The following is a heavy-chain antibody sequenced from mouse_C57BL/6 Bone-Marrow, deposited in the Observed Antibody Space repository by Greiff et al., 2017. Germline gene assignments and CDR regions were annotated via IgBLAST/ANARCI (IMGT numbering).Heavy chain of an antibody. D-gene: IGHD2-5*01. V-gene: IGHV1-36*01. CDR2: VYPYNGGT. J-gene: IGHJ2*01. Sequence: VQLQQSGPVLVKPGPSVKISCKASGFTFTDYYMHWVKQSHGKSLEWIGLVYPYNGGTSYNQKFKGKATLTVDTSSSTAYIVLNSLTSEDAAVYYCVGRGYYSNSYYFDYWGQGTTLTVSS. CDR1: GFTFTDYY. CDR3: VGRGYYSNSYYFDY.